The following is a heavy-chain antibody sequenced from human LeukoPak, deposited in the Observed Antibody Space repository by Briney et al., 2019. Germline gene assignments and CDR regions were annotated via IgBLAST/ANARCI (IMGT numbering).Heavy chain of an antibody. CDR1: GYTFTSYG. CDR3: ARMTRILGYCSGGSCYSDWFDP. Sequence: ASVTVSCKASGYTFTSYGISWVRQAPGQGLEWMGWISAYNGNTNYAQKLQGRVTMTTDTSTSTAYMELRSLRSDDTAVYYCARMTRILGYCSGGSCYSDWFDPWGQGTLVTVSS. D-gene: IGHD2-15*01. J-gene: IGHJ5*02. CDR2: ISAYNGNT. V-gene: IGHV1-18*01.